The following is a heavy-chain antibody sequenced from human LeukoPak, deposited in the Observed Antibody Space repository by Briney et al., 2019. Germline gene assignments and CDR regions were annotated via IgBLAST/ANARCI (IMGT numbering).Heavy chain of an antibody. CDR3: ARGSTYDSSGYYADYYYYYMDV. D-gene: IGHD3-22*01. Sequence: SETLSLTCTVSGGSISSGSYYWSWIRQPAGKGLEWIGRIYTSGSTNYNPSLKSRVTISVDTSKNQFSLKLSSVTAADTAVYYCARGSTYDSSGYYADYYYYYMDVWGKGTTVTVSS. CDR2: IYTSGST. CDR1: GGSISSGSYY. V-gene: IGHV4-61*02. J-gene: IGHJ6*03.